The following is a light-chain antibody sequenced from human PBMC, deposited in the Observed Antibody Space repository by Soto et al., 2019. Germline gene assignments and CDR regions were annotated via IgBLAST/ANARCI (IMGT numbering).Light chain of an antibody. J-gene: IGKJ1*01. CDR2: DAS. CDR1: QSVSSY. V-gene: IGKV3-11*01. Sequence: EIVLTQSPATLSLSPGERATLSCRASQSVSSYLAWYQQKPGQAPRLLIYDASNKATGIPTRFSGNGSGTNFTLTFSSLEPEDFAVYYCQQRSNSWTFGQGTKGDIK. CDR3: QQRSNSWT.